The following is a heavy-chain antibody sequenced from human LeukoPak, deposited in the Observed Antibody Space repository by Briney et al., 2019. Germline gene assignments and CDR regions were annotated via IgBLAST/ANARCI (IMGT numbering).Heavy chain of an antibody. Sequence: GASVKVSCKASGYTFTSYGISWVRLAPGQGLEWMGGIIPIFGTANYAQKFQGRVTITADESTSTAYMELSSLRSEDTAVYYCARAVDSSSWLGDYYYYYMDVWGKGTTVTVSS. CDR1: GYTFTSYG. V-gene: IGHV1-69*13. CDR3: ARAVDSSSWLGDYYYYYMDV. CDR2: IIPIFGTA. D-gene: IGHD6-13*01. J-gene: IGHJ6*03.